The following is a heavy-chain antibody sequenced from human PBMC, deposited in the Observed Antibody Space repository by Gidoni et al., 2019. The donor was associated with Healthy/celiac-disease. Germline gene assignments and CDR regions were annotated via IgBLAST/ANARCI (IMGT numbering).Heavy chain of an antibody. V-gene: IGHV4-34*01. Sequence: QVQLQQWGAGLLTPSETLSLTCAVYGGSFSGYYWSWIRQPPGKGLEWIGEINHSGSTNYNPSRQSRVTISVDTSKNQFSLKLSSVTAADTAVYYCARDVLGYCSSTSCYRPYYFDYWGQGTLVTVSS. CDR2: INHSGST. CDR1: GGSFSGYY. J-gene: IGHJ4*02. D-gene: IGHD2-2*01. CDR3: ARDVLGYCSSTSCYRPYYFDY.